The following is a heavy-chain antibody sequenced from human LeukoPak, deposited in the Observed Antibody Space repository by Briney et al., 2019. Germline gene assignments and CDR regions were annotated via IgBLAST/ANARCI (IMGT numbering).Heavy chain of an antibody. V-gene: IGHV1-69*01. J-gene: IGHJ6*02. CDR3: ARDEMHFGVVTNGMDV. D-gene: IGHD3-3*01. CDR2: IIPIFGTA. CDR1: GGTFISYA. Sequence: SVKVSCKASGGTFISYAISWVRQAPGQGLEWMGGIIPIFGTANYAQKFQGRVTITADESTSTAYMELSSLRSEDTAVYYCARDEMHFGVVTNGMDVWGQGTTVTVSS.